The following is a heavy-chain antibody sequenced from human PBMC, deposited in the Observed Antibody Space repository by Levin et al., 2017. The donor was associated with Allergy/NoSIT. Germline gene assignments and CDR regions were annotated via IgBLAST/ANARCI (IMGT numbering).Heavy chain of an antibody. J-gene: IGHJ4*02. CDR2: IYSTGIT. CDR1: GDSISSSGHY. V-gene: IGHV4-31*03. CDR3: ARQAKRGAYFDY. D-gene: IGHD3-10*01. Sequence: ASETLSLTCTVSGDSISSSGHYWSWIRQHPGKGLEWTGNIYSTGITYYSPSLKSRLSLSVDTSKNQFSLNLTSVTAADTAVYYCARQAKRGAYFDYWGQGSLVTVSS.